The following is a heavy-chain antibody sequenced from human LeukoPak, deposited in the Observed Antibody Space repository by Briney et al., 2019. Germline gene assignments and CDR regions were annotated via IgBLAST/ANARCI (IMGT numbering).Heavy chain of an antibody. Sequence: ASVKVSCKASGYTFTGYYMHWVRQAPGQGLEWMGWINPNSGGTSYAQKFQGRVTMTRDTSISTAYMELSRLRSDDTAVYYCAREYYYDSSGYEYNWFDPWGQGTLVTVSS. CDR1: GYTFTGYY. CDR3: AREYYYDSSGYEYNWFDP. V-gene: IGHV1-2*02. CDR2: INPNSGGT. D-gene: IGHD3-22*01. J-gene: IGHJ5*02.